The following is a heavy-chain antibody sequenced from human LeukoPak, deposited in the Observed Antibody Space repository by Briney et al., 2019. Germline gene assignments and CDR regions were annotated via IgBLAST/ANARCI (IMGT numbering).Heavy chain of an antibody. V-gene: IGHV3-21*01. Sequence: GGSLRLSCAASGFTFSSYSMNWVRQAPGRGLEWVSSITISRSYTYYADSVKGRFTISRDNARNSLYLQMYSLRAEDTAVYYCARDKAGGTPNYYYSMDVWGKGTTVTVSS. CDR2: ITISRSYT. D-gene: IGHD6-19*01. CDR3: ARDKAGGTPNYYYSMDV. J-gene: IGHJ6*03. CDR1: GFTFSSYS.